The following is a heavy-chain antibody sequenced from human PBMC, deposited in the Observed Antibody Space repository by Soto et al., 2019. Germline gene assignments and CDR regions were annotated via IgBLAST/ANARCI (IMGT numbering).Heavy chain of an antibody. CDR3: ARGYYYDSSGYYYVPVGY. D-gene: IGHD3-22*01. CDR1: GYTFTSYD. V-gene: IGHV1-8*01. CDR2: MNPNSGNT. Sequence: GASVKVSCKASGYTFTSYDINWVRQATGQGLEWMGWMNPNSGNTGYAQKFQGRVTMTRNTSISTAYMELSSLRSEDTAVYYCARGYYYDSSGYYYVPVGYWGQGTLVTVSS. J-gene: IGHJ4*02.